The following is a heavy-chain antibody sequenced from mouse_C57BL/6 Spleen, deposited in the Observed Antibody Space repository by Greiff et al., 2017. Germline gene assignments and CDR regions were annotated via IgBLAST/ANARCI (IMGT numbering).Heavy chain of an antibody. CDR2: ISDGGSYT. V-gene: IGHV5-4*01. J-gene: IGHJ4*01. CDR3: ARDSYGLYAMDY. CDR1: GFTFSSYA. D-gene: IGHD1-1*02. Sequence: EVQGVESGGGLVKPGGSLKLSCAASGFTFSSYAMSWVRQTPEKRLEWVATISDGGSYTYYPDNVKGRFTISRDNAKNNLYLQMSHLKSEDTAMYYCARDSYGLYAMDYWGQGTSVTVSS.